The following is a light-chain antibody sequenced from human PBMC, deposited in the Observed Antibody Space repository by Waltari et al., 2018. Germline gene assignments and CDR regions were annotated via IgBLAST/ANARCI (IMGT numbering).Light chain of an antibody. Sequence: EIVLTQSPATLSLSPGERATLSCRASQSVSSYLAWYQHKPGQAPRLIIYDVFRRATAIPARFTGSGSGTDFTLTISSLEPEDFAVYYCQQYYIAPYTFGQGTKLEIK. J-gene: IGKJ2*01. CDR2: DVF. CDR3: QQYYIAPYT. CDR1: QSVSSY. V-gene: IGKV3-11*01.